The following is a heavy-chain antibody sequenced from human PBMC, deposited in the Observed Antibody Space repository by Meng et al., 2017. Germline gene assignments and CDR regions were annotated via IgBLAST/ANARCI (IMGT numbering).Heavy chain of an antibody. CDR2: IRSKAYGGTT. Sequence: GGSLRLSCTASGFTFGDYAMSWFRQAPGKGLEWVGFIRSKAYGGTTEYAASVKGRFTISRDDSKSIAYLQMNRLKTEDTAVYYCNRVSHVETTWHYWGQGTLVTVSS. CDR3: NRVSHVETTWHY. J-gene: IGHJ4*02. D-gene: IGHD1-1*01. V-gene: IGHV3-49*03. CDR1: GFTFGDYA.